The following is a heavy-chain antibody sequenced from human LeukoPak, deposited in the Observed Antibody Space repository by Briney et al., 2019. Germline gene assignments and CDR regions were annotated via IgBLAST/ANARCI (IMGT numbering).Heavy chain of an antibody. CDR1: GFSFNNYA. Sequence: PGKSLSLSCAASGFSFNNYAMYWVRQAPGKGLEWVALISYDGSNKYYADSVKGRFTISRDNSKNTLYLQMNSLRAEDTAVYYCAKGHAFGYSSSWYPPSFDYWGQGTLVTVSS. D-gene: IGHD6-13*01. CDR2: ISYDGSNK. CDR3: AKGHAFGYSSSWYPPSFDY. J-gene: IGHJ4*02. V-gene: IGHV3-30*04.